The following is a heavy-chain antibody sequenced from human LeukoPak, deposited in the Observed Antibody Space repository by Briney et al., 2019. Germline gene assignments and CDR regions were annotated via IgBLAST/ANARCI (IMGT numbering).Heavy chain of an antibody. V-gene: IGHV4-59*11. CDR1: GGSISSHY. CDR3: ARSYYDFWSGYSTGAFDI. Sequence: SETLSLTCTVSGGSISSHYWSWIRQPPGKGLEWIGSIYYSGSTNCNPSLKSRVTISVDTSKNRFSLKLSSVTAADTAVYYCARSYYDFWSGYSTGAFDIWGQGTIVTVSS. CDR2: IYYSGST. J-gene: IGHJ3*02. D-gene: IGHD3-3*01.